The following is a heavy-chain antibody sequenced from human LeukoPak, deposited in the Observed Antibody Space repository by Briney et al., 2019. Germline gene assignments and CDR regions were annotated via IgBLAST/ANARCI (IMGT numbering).Heavy chain of an antibody. CDR1: GGSISSGDYY. CDR2: IYYSGST. V-gene: IGHV4-30-4*01. D-gene: IGHD4-17*01. CDR3: ARGADYGDYLGLFFDY. J-gene: IGHJ4*02. Sequence: SQTLSLTCTVSGGSISSGDYYWSWIRQPPEKGLEWIGYIYYSGSTYYNPSLKSRVTISVDTSKNQFSLKLSSVTAADTAVYYCARGADYGDYLGLFFDYWGQGTLVTVSS.